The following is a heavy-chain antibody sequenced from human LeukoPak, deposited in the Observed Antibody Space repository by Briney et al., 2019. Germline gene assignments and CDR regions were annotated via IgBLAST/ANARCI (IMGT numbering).Heavy chain of an antibody. V-gene: IGHV1-8*03. CDR3: ECSSGLGMGY. J-gene: IGHJ4*02. D-gene: IGHD6-6*01. CDR1: GYTFTSYD. Sequence: GASVKVSCKASGYTFTSYDINWVRQATGQGLEWMGWMNPNSGNTGYAQKFQGRVTITRNTSISTAYMELSRLRSDDTAVYYCECSSGLGMGYWGQGTLVTVSS. CDR2: MNPNSGNT.